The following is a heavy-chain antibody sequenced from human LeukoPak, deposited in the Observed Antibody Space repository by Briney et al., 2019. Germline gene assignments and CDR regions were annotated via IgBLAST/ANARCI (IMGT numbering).Heavy chain of an antibody. CDR3: ARHYDTSGYWFYFDY. Sequence: SETLSLTCTVSGGSISSYYWSWIRQPPGKGLEWIGYIYYSGNTNYNPSLKSRVTISLDTSKNQFSLKLSSVTAADTAVYYCARHYDTSGYWFYFDYWGQGTLLTVSS. CDR2: IYYSGNT. D-gene: IGHD3-22*01. CDR1: GGSISSYY. J-gene: IGHJ4*02. V-gene: IGHV4-59*08.